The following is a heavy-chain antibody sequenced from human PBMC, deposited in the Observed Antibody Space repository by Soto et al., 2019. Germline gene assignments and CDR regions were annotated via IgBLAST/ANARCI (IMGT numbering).Heavy chain of an antibody. CDR2: INPSGGST. V-gene: IGHV1-46*01. J-gene: IGHJ5*02. CDR3: ADDYGGINWFDP. CDR1: GYTFTSYY. D-gene: IGHD4-17*01. Sequence: GASVKVSCKASGYTFTSYYMHWVRQAPGQGLEWMGIINPSGGSTSYAQKFQGRVTMTRDTSTSTVYMELSSLRSEDTAVYYCADDYGGINWFDPWGQGTLVTVSS.